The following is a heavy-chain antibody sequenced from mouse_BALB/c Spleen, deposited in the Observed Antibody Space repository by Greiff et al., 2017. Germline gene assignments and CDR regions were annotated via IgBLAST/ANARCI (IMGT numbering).Heavy chain of an antibody. V-gene: IGHV14-4*02. CDR1: GFNIKDYY. CDR2: IDPENGDT. Sequence: VQLQQSGAELVRSGASVKLSCTASGFNIKDYYMHWVKQRPEQGLEWIGWIDPENGDTEYAPKFQGKATMTADTSSNTAYLQLSSLTSEDTAVYYGNGYYYGSSSFDYWGQGTTLTVSS. CDR3: NGYYYGSSSFDY. J-gene: IGHJ2*01. D-gene: IGHD1-1*01.